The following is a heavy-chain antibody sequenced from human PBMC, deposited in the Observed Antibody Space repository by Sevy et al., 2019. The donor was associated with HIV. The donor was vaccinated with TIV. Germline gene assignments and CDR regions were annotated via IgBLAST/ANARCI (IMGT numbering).Heavy chain of an antibody. Sequence: SETLSLTCAVYGGSFSGYYWNWIRQPPGKGLEWIGEINHGGTTNYNPSLKSRVTISIDTSRNQFSLKLGSVTAADTAVYYRARGGGNYGGDYWGQGALVTVSS. D-gene: IGHD3-16*01. V-gene: IGHV4-34*01. CDR1: GGSFSGYY. CDR2: INHGGTT. J-gene: IGHJ4*02. CDR3: ARGGGNYGGDY.